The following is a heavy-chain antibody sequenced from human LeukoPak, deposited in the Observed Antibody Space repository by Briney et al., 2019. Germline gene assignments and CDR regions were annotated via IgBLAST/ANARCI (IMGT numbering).Heavy chain of an antibody. Sequence: GGSLRLSCAASGFTFSSYDMHWVRQATGKGLEWVSAIDTAADTYYPGSVKGRFTISRENAKNSLYLRMNSLRAGDTAVYYCARVGSDSRSSYFDYWGQGTLVTVSS. J-gene: IGHJ4*02. D-gene: IGHD3-22*01. CDR2: IDTAADT. CDR3: ARVGSDSRSSYFDY. V-gene: IGHV3-13*01. CDR1: GFTFSSYD.